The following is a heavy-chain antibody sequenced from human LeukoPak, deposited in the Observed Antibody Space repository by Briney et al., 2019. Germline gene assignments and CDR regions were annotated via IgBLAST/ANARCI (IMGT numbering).Heavy chain of an antibody. J-gene: IGHJ4*02. V-gene: IGHV4-39*07. Sequence: SETLSLTCSVSGGSINRSGYYWAWIRQPPGKGLEWIGSSYYSGTTYSNPSLKSRVTISVDTSKNQFSLKLSSVTAADTAVYYCARLVSGGYYFDYWGQGTLVTVSS. CDR2: SYYSGTT. CDR1: GGSINRSGYY. CDR3: ARLVSGGYYFDY. D-gene: IGHD3-10*01.